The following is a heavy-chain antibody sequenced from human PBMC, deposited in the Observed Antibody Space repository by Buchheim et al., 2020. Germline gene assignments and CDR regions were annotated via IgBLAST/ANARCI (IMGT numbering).Heavy chain of an antibody. Sequence: QVQLQESGPGLVKPSETLSLTCTVSGGSVSSGSHYWSWIRQPPGKGLEWIGYIYYSGSTNYNPSLKSRVTISVDTSKNQFSLKLSSVTAADTAVYYCARGAFGVVISGAFDIWGQGT. V-gene: IGHV4-61*01. CDR1: GGSVSSGSHY. J-gene: IGHJ3*02. CDR2: IYYSGST. D-gene: IGHD3-3*01. CDR3: ARGAFGVVISGAFDI.